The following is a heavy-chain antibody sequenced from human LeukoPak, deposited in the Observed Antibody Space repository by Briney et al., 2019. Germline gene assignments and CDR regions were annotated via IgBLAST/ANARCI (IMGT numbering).Heavy chain of an antibody. CDR2: IYYSGRT. CDR3: ARVPYYYDSSGYPPGYFDY. V-gene: IGHV4-30-4*01. J-gene: IGHJ4*02. CDR1: GGSISSGDYS. Sequence: SETLSLTCTVSGGSISSGDYSWSWIRQPPGKGLERIGYIYYSGRTCYNPSLKSRVTISVDTSKNQFSLKLSSVTAADTAVYYCARVPYYYDSSGYPPGYFDYWGQGTLVTVSS. D-gene: IGHD3-22*01.